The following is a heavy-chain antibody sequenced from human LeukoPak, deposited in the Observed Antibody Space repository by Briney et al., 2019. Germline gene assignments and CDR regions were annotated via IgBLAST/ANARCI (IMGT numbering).Heavy chain of an antibody. CDR3: ARGREQQTLFY. CDR2: IYHSGST. Sequence: SETLSLTCAVSGYSISSGYYWGWIRQPPGKGLEWIGSIYHSGSTYYNPSLKSRVTISVDTSKNQFSLKLSSVTAADTAVYYCARGREQQTLFYWGQGTLVTVFS. CDR1: GYSISSGYY. V-gene: IGHV4-38-2*01. D-gene: IGHD6-13*01. J-gene: IGHJ4*02.